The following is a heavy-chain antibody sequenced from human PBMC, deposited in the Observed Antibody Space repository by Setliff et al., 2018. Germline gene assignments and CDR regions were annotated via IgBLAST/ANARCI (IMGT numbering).Heavy chain of an antibody. Sequence: GGSLRLSCAASGFSVSSNYMSWVRQAPGKGLEWVSVIYSGGSTYYADSVKGRFTISRDNSKNTLYLKMNSLRDEEAAVYYCARGASSGYYLAYWGQGTLVTVFS. CDR3: ARGASSGYYLAY. V-gene: IGHV3-53*01. CDR2: IYSGGST. CDR1: GFSVSSNY. D-gene: IGHD3-22*01. J-gene: IGHJ4*02.